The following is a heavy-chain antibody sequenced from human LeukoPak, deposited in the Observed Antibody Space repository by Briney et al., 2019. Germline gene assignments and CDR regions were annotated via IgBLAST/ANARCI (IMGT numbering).Heavy chain of an antibody. J-gene: IGHJ4*02. V-gene: IGHV5-51*01. Sequence: GESLKISCQGSGYIFTSYWIGWVRQMPGKGLEWMGIIYPGDSDTTYSPSFQGQVTISADKSISTAYLQWSSLKASDTAMYYCARLKGYYDSSGSLFDYWGQGTLVTVSS. CDR3: ARLKGYYDSSGSLFDY. D-gene: IGHD3-22*01. CDR2: IYPGDSDT. CDR1: GYIFTSYW.